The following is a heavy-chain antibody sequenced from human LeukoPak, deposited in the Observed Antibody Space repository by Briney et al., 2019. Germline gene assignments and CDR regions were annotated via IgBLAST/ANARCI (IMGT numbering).Heavy chain of an antibody. V-gene: IGHV3-23*01. Sequence: GGSLRLSCAASGFTFSSYAMSWVRQAPGKGLEWVSAISGSGGSTYYADSVKGRFTISRDNSKNTLYLQMNSLRAEDTAVYYCATLSSSRGGVTDYWGQGTLVTVSS. J-gene: IGHJ4*02. CDR2: ISGSGGST. D-gene: IGHD6-6*01. CDR3: ATLSSSRGGVTDY. CDR1: GFTFSSYA.